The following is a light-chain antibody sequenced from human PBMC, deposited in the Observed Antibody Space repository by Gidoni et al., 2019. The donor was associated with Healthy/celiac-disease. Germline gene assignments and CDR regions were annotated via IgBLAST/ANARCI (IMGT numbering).Light chain of an antibody. CDR2: AAS. J-gene: IGKJ3*01. Sequence: AIRMNQPPSSFSASTGARVTITCRASQGISSYLAWYQQKPGKAPKLLIYAASTLQSGVPSRFSGSGSGTDFTLTISCLQSEDFATYYCQQYYSYPLTFGPXTKVDIK. CDR3: QQYYSYPLT. V-gene: IGKV1-8*01. CDR1: QGISSY.